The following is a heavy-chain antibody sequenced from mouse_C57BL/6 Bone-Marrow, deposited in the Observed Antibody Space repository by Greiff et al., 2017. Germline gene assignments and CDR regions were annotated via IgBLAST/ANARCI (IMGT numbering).Heavy chain of an antibody. Sequence: EVKLEESGGGLVKPGGSLKLSCAASGFTFSDYGMHWVRQAPEKGLEWVAYISSGSSTIYYADTVKGRFTISRDNAKNTLFLQMTSLRSDDTAMYYCARGEYGSIFAYWGQGTLVTVSA. CDR2: ISSGSSTI. CDR1: GFTFSDYG. V-gene: IGHV5-17*01. D-gene: IGHD1-1*01. J-gene: IGHJ3*01. CDR3: ARGEYGSIFAY.